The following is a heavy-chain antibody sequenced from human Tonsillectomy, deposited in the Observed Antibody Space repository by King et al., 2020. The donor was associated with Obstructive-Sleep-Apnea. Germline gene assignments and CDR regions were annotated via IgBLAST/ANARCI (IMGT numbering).Heavy chain of an antibody. V-gene: IGHV3-43*01. CDR1: GFTFDDYT. J-gene: IGHJ1*01. D-gene: IGHD2-15*01. CDR2: ISWDGGST. CDR3: AKDIYCSGGSCHKYFQH. Sequence: VQLVESGGVVVQPGGSLRLSCAASGFTFDDYTMHWVRQAPGKGREWVSLISWDGGSTYYADSVKGRFTISRDNSKNSLYLQMNSLRTEDTALYYCAKDIYCSGGSCHKYFQHWGQGTLVTVSS.